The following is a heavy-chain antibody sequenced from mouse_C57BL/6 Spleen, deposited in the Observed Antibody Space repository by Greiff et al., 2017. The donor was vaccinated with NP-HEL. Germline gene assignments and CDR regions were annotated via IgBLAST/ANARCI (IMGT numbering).Heavy chain of an antibody. J-gene: IGHJ4*01. D-gene: IGHD2-4*01. CDR1: GFTFSDYG. CDR3: ARWDDYDLYAMDY. V-gene: IGHV5-17*01. CDR2: ISSGSSTI. Sequence: EVKLMESGGGLVKPGGSLKLSCAASGFTFSDYGMHWVRQAPEKGLEWVAYISSGSSTIYYADTVKGRFTISRDNAKNTLFLQMTSLRSEDTAMYYCARWDDYDLYAMDYWGQGTSVTVSS.